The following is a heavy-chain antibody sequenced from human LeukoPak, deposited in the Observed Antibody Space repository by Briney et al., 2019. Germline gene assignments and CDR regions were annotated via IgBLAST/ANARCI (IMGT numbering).Heavy chain of an antibody. CDR3: AAVAGLGNAFDI. V-gene: IGHV1-2*02. D-gene: IGHD6-19*01. CDR2: INPNSGGT. Sequence: ASVKVSCKASGYTFTGYYMHWVRQAPGQGLEWMGWINPNSGGTNYAQQFQGRVTMTRDTSISTAYMALSRLRSDDTAVYYCAAVAGLGNAFDIWGQGTMVTVSS. CDR1: GYTFTGYY. J-gene: IGHJ3*02.